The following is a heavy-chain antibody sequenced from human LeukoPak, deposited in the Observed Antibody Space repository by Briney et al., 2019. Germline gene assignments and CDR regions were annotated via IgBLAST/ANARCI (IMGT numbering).Heavy chain of an antibody. CDR3: ARGRLSGFYYYYGMDV. V-gene: IGHV1-46*01. CDR1: GYTFTSYC. CDR2: INPSGGST. J-gene: IGHJ6*02. Sequence: ASVKVSCKASGYTFTSYCMHWVRQASGQGLEWMGIINPSGGSTSYAQKFQGRVTMTRDTSTSTVYMELSSLRSEDTAVYYCARGRLSGFYYYYGMDVWGQGTTVTVSS. D-gene: IGHD5-12*01.